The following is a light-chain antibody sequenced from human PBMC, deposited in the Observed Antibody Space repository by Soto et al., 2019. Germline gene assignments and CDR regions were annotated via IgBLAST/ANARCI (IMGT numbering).Light chain of an antibody. CDR3: PQDGDWPRYT. V-gene: IGKV3-15*01. CDR2: GAS. J-gene: IGKJ2*01. CDR1: QSVRSS. Sequence: EIVMTQSPATLSVSPGERATLSCRASQSVRSSLAWYQRKPGQAPRLLIFGASTRATGIPARLTGSGSGTEFTLTIGSPQSEGVAVYYCPQDGDWPRYTFGEGTKLEIK.